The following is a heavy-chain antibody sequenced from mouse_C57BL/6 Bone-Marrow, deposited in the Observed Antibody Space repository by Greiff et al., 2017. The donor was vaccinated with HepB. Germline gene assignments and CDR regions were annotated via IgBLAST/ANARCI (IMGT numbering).Heavy chain of an antibody. J-gene: IGHJ3*01. D-gene: IGHD2-5*01. V-gene: IGHV14-1*01. CDR1: GFNIKDYY. CDR2: IDPEDGDT. CDR3: TTGYYSNSFFAD. Sequence: EVQLQQSGAELVRPGASVKLSCTASGFNIKDYYMHWVKQRPEQGLEWIGRIDPEDGDTEYAPKFQGKATMTADTSSNTAYLQLSSLTSEDTAVYYCTTGYYSNSFFADWGQGTLVTVSA.